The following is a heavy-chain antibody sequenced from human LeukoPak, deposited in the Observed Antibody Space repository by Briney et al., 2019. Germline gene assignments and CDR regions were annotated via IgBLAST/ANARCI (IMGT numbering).Heavy chain of an antibody. J-gene: IGHJ4*02. Sequence: ASVKVSCKASDYTFVSFGITWVRQAPGQGLEWMGWISAYNGNTNYAQRLQGRVTMTTDTSTSTAYMELRSLRSDDTAVYYCARGPYYDFWSGYYVGEVDYWGQGTLVSVSS. CDR3: ARGPYYDFWSGYYVGEVDY. V-gene: IGHV1-18*01. D-gene: IGHD3-3*01. CDR2: ISAYNGNT. CDR1: DYTFVSFG.